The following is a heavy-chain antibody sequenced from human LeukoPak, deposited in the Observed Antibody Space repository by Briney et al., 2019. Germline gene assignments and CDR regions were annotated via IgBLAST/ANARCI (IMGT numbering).Heavy chain of an antibody. J-gene: IGHJ5*02. CDR3: ARDFLEPPDFWSGYYKNWFDP. Sequence: PSQTLSLTCTVSGGSISSGSYYWSWIRQPAGKGLEWIGRIYTSGSTNYNPSLKSRATISVDTSKNQFSLKLSSVTAADTAVYYCARDFLEPPDFWSGYYKNWFDPWGQGTLVTVSS. V-gene: IGHV4-61*02. CDR2: IYTSGST. CDR1: GGSISSGSYY. D-gene: IGHD3-3*01.